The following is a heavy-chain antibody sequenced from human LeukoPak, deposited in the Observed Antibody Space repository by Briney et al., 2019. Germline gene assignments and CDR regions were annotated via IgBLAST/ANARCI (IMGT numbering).Heavy chain of an antibody. Sequence: QTGGSLRLSCAASGFTFDDYAMHWVRQAPGKGLEWVSGISWNSGSIGYADSVKGRFTISRDNAKNSLYLQMNSLRAEDTAVYYCARDLGGVGSNWGNYYYGMDVWGQGTTVTVSS. J-gene: IGHJ6*02. D-gene: IGHD7-27*01. CDR1: GFTFDDYA. CDR3: ARDLGGVGSNWGNYYYGMDV. CDR2: ISWNSGSI. V-gene: IGHV3-9*01.